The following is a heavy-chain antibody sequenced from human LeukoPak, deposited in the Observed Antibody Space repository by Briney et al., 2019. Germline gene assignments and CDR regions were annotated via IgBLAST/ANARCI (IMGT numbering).Heavy chain of an antibody. CDR2: VDPEDGET. Sequence: GASVKVSCKASGGTFSSYAISWVRQAPGQGLEWMGRVDPEDGETIYAEKFQGRVTITADTSTDTAYMELSSLRSEDTAVYYCAAHSSSWFDYWGQGTLVTVSS. CDR3: AAHSSSWFDY. J-gene: IGHJ4*02. V-gene: IGHV1-69-2*01. CDR1: GGTFSSYA. D-gene: IGHD6-13*01.